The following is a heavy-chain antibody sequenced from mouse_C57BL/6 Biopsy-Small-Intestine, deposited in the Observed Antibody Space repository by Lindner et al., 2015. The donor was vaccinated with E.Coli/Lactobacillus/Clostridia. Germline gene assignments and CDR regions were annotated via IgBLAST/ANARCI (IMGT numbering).Heavy chain of an antibody. CDR2: VYPGSGST. CDR3: ACLYYGKFAY. D-gene: IGHD2-1*01. J-gene: IGHJ3*01. CDR1: GYTFASYW. V-gene: IGHV1-55*01. Sequence: VQLQESGAEVVKPGASVKMSCKASGYTFASYWITWVKQRPGQGLEWIGDVYPGSGSTNYNEKFKNKATLTADTSSSTAYMQLSSLTSEDSAVYYCACLYYGKFAYWGQGTLVTVSA.